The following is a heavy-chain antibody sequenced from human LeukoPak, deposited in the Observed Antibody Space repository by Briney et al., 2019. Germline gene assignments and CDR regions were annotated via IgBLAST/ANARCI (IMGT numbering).Heavy chain of an antibody. Sequence: ASVKVSCKASGYTFTSYGISWVRQAPGQGLEWMGRIIPIFGIANYAQKFQGRVTITADKSTSTAYMELSSLRSEDTAVYYCASSVGYCSSTSCREGYYYGMDVWGQGTTVTVSS. CDR1: GYTFTSYG. V-gene: IGHV1-69*04. CDR3: ASSVGYCSSTSCREGYYYGMDV. CDR2: IIPIFGIA. J-gene: IGHJ6*02. D-gene: IGHD2-2*01.